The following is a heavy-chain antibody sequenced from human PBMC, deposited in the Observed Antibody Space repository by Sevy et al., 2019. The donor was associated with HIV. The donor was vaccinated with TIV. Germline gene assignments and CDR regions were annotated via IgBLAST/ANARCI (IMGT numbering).Heavy chain of an antibody. D-gene: IGHD6-25*01. J-gene: IGHJ4*02. CDR1: AFTFNSYV. Sequence: GGSLRLSCAVSAFTFNSYVMSWVRQAPGKGLEWVSTISASGGYTYHADSVKGRLTISRDNSKNTVYLQMNSPRAEDTAIYYCAKETIRGYYWGQGTVVTVS. V-gene: IGHV3-23*01. CDR2: ISASGGYT. CDR3: AKETIRGYY.